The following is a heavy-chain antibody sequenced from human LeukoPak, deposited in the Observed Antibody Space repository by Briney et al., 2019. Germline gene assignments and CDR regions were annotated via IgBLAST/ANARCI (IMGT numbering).Heavy chain of an antibody. D-gene: IGHD4-11*01. Sequence: SETLSLTCAVYGGSFSGYYWSWIRQPPGKGLEWIGEINHSGSTNYNPSLKSRVTISVDTSKNQFSLKLSSVTAADTAVYYCARHFDHSNSDYFDYWGQGTLVTVSS. CDR3: ARHFDHSNSDYFDY. J-gene: IGHJ4*02. CDR1: GGSFSGYY. CDR2: INHSGST. V-gene: IGHV4-34*01.